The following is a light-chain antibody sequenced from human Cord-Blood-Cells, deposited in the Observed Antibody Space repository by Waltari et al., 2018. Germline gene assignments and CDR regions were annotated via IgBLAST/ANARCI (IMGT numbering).Light chain of an antibody. CDR2: AAS. CDR3: QQSYSTPLT. CDR1: QSISSY. V-gene: IGKV1-39*01. Sequence: DIQMTQSPSSLSASVGARVTITCRASQSISSYLNWYQQKPGKAPKRLIYAASSLQSGVPARFSGSGSGTDFTLTISSRQPEDFATYYCQQSYSTPLTFGGGTKVEIK. J-gene: IGKJ4*01.